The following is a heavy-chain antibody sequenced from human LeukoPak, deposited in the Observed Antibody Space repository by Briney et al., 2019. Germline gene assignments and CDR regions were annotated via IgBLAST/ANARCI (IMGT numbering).Heavy chain of an antibody. D-gene: IGHD4-17*01. CDR3: AKSKEYGEYGNRFDY. V-gene: IGHV3-23*01. J-gene: IGHJ4*02. CDR1: GFTFSSYA. Sequence: GASLRLSCAASGFTFSSYAMSWVRQAPGKGLEWVSAISGSGGSTYYADSVKGRFTISRDNPMHTLYLQMNSLRDEDTAVYYCAKSKEYGEYGNRFDYWGQATLVGVSS. CDR2: ISGSGGST.